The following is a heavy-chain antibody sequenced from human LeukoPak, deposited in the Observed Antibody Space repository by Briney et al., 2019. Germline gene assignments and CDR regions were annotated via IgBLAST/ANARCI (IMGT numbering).Heavy chain of an antibody. Sequence: GESLRLSCAASGFTFSSYMMTWVRQAPGKGLEWVANIKQDGSEKYYVDSVKGRFTISRDNAKNSLYLQMNSLRAEDTAVYYCARDRTTTLWDWGQGTLVTVSS. D-gene: IGHD1-1*01. J-gene: IGHJ4*02. CDR3: ARDRTTTLWD. CDR1: GFTFSSYM. CDR2: IKQDGSEK. V-gene: IGHV3-7*01.